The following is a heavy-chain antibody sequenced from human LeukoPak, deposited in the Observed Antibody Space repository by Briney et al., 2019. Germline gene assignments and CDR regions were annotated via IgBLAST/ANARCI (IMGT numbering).Heavy chain of an antibody. Sequence: SETLSLTCTVSGGSISSSSYYWGWIRQPPGKGLEWMGSIYYSGSTYYNPSLKSRLTISVDTSKNQFSLKVSSVTAADTAVYYCARSLQLFKPNDAFDIWGQGTMVTVSS. CDR3: ARSLQLFKPNDAFDI. D-gene: IGHD6-13*01. CDR2: IYYSGST. V-gene: IGHV4-39*07. CDR1: GGSISSSSYY. J-gene: IGHJ3*02.